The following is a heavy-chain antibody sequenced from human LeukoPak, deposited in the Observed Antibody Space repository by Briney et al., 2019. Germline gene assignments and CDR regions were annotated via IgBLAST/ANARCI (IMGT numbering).Heavy chain of an antibody. V-gene: IGHV3-74*01. Sequence: GGSLRLSCAASGFTFSAYWIHWVRQAPGKGLVWVSRINSDESSTIYADSVKGRFTISRDNAENMVYLQMNSLRAEDTAVYYCARGDDYPIDAFDIWGQGTMVTVSS. CDR2: INSDESST. J-gene: IGHJ3*02. CDR1: GFTFSAYW. CDR3: ARGDDYPIDAFDI. D-gene: IGHD4-11*01.